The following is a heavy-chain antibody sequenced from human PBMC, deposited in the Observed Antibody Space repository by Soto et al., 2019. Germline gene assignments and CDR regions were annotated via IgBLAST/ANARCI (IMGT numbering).Heavy chain of an antibody. Sequence: PSETLSLTCTVSGGSISSSSYYWGWIRQPPGKGLEWIGSIYYSGSTYYNPSLKSRVTISVDTSKNQFSLKLSSVTAADTAVYYCASLGGSLIDYWGQGTLVTVSS. CDR1: GGSISSSSYY. CDR3: ASLGGSLIDY. D-gene: IGHD3-10*01. V-gene: IGHV4-39*01. J-gene: IGHJ4*02. CDR2: IYYSGST.